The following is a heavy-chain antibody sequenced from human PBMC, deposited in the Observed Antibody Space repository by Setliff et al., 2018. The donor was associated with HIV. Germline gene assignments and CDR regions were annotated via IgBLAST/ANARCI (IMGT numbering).Heavy chain of an antibody. J-gene: IGHJ4*02. CDR3: AKQPGGHSFFDL. D-gene: IGHD1-1*01. V-gene: IGHV4-59*11. CDR2: IHHSGST. CDR1: GDFRNIQW. Sequence: SETLTLTCTVSGDFRNIQWWTWMRQSPGLGLQWIGSIHHSGSTYYDPSLKNRVTLSVDTSNNQVSLTLTSVTAADTAVYYCAKQPGGHSFFDLWGQGILVTVSS.